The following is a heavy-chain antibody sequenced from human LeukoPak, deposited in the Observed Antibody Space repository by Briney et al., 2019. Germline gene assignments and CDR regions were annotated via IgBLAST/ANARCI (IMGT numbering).Heavy chain of an antibody. D-gene: IGHD3-10*01. CDR2: IYGGGST. Sequence: PGGSLRLSRAASGFTVSSNYMSWVRQAPGKGLEWVSVIYGGGSTYYADSVKGRFTISRDNSKNTLYLQMNSLRAGDTAVYYCARETGTERDYWGQGTLVTVSS. CDR3: ARETGTERDY. V-gene: IGHV3-53*01. CDR1: GFTVSSNY. J-gene: IGHJ4*02.